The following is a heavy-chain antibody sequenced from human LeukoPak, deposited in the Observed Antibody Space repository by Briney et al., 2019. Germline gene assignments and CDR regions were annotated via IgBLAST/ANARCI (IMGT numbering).Heavy chain of an antibody. D-gene: IGHD4-11*01. V-gene: IGHV3-33*01. CDR1: GFTFSSYG. J-gene: IGHJ5*02. CDR2: IWFDGSNK. CDR3: ARVAGSDYSNP. Sequence: PGGSLRLSCAASGFTFSSYGMHWVRQAPGKGLEWVAVIWFDGSNKFYADSVKGRFTISRDNSKNTLYLQMNSLRAEDTAVYYCARVAGSDYSNPWGQGTLVTVSS.